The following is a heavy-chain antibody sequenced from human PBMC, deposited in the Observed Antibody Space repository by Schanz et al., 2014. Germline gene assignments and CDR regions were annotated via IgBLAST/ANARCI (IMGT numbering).Heavy chain of an antibody. D-gene: IGHD6-13*01. CDR3: ARDGEAAAGCDY. CDR2: INPSGGST. CDR1: GYTFTSYY. V-gene: IGHV1-46*03. Sequence: QVQLVQSGAEVMKPGSSVKVSCKASGYTFTSYYMHWVRQAPGQGLEWMGIINPSGGSTSYAQKFQGRVTMTRDTSTSTVYMELSSLRSEDTAVYYCARDGEAAAGCDYWGQGTLVTVAS. J-gene: IGHJ4*02.